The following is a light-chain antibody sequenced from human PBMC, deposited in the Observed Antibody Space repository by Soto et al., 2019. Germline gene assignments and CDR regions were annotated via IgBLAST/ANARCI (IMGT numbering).Light chain of an antibody. CDR2: DVS. CDR1: SSDVGRYNY. V-gene: IGLV2-14*01. Sequence: QSALTQPASVSGSPGQSIPISCTGTSSDVGRYNYVSWYQQHPGKAPKLMIFDVSNRPSGVSNRFSGSKSGNTASLTISGLQAEDEADYYCSSYTGSRAPLVFGGGTKVTVL. CDR3: SSYTGSRAPLV. J-gene: IGLJ2*01.